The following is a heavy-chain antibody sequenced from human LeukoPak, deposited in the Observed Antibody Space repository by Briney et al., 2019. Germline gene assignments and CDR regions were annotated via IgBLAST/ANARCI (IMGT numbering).Heavy chain of an antibody. CDR2: ISSSSSYT. J-gene: IGHJ5*02. CDR3: ARLLPPIVATSLWFDP. D-gene: IGHD5-12*01. Sequence: KPGGSLRLSCAASGFTFSDYYMSWIRQAPGKGLEWVSYISSSSSYTNYADSVKGRFTISRDNAKNSLYLQMNSLRAEDTAVYYCARLLPPIVATSLWFDPWGQGTLVTVSS. V-gene: IGHV3-11*06. CDR1: GFTFSDYY.